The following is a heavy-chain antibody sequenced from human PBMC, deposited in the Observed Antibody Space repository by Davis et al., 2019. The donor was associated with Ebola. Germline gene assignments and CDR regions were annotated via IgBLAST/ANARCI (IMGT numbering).Heavy chain of an antibody. V-gene: IGHV3-21*01. CDR2: ISSSSSYI. CDR1: GFTFSSHS. Sequence: GESLKISCAASGFTFSSHSMNWVRQAPGKGLEWVSSISSSSSYIYYADSVKGRFTISRDNAKNSLYLQMNSLRAEDTAVYYCASYGEELERHGMGYYYYGMDVWGQGTTVTVSS. D-gene: IGHD1-1*01. J-gene: IGHJ6*02. CDR3: ASYGEELERHGMGYYYYGMDV.